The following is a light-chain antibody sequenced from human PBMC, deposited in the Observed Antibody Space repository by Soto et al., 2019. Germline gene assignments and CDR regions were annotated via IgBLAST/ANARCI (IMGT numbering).Light chain of an antibody. V-gene: IGKV3-20*01. J-gene: IGKJ4*01. CDR1: QSVSRYY. Sequence: EIVLAQSPGTLSLSPGERATLSCRASQSVSRYYLAWYQQKPGQAPRLLIYGASSRATGIPDRFGGGGSGTDFTLTISRLEPEDFAVYYCHQYGSSPLTFGGGTKVDIK. CDR3: HQYGSSPLT. CDR2: GAS.